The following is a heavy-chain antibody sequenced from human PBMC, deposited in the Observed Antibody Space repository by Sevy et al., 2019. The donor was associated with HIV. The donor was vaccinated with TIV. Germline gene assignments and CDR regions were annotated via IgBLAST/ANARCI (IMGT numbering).Heavy chain of an antibody. Sequence: GGSLRLSCAASGFTFDNNAMYWVRQAPGKGLEWVSAISGSGFSTNYAGSVKGRFTISRDISKTTLYLQMNSLRAEDTAVYYCAKVYYYYSGTVIPRGMDVWGQGTTVTVSS. V-gene: IGHV3-23*01. CDR3: AKVYYYYSGTVIPRGMDV. J-gene: IGHJ6*02. CDR1: GFTFDNNA. D-gene: IGHD3-10*01. CDR2: ISGSGFST.